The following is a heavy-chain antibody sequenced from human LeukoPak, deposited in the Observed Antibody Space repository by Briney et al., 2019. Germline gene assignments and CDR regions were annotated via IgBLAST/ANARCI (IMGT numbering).Heavy chain of an antibody. CDR3: ARQPANTAAFDI. J-gene: IGHJ3*02. Sequence: SETLSLTCTVSGGSINAYYWSWIRQPPGKGLEWIAFVRDNGENNYNPSLKSRVAISVDTANNQISLRLNFVTAADTAIYYCARQPANTAAFDIWGLGTMVTVSS. V-gene: IGHV4-59*08. D-gene: IGHD5-18*01. CDR1: GGSINAYY. CDR2: VRDNGEN.